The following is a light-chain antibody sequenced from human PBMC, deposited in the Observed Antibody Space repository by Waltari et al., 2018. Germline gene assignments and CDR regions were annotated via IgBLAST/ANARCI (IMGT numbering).Light chain of an antibody. CDR1: SGKP. V-gene: IGLV3-21*04. J-gene: IGLJ3*02. Sequence: SSVLTQPPSVSVAPGKTARLTCGGTSGKPVPWYQRKPGQAPVLVIYFDSDRPSGIPERFSGSNSGNTATLTISSVEAGDEADYYCQVWDSDSNHPVFGGGTKLTAL. CDR3: QVWDSDSNHPV. CDR2: FDS.